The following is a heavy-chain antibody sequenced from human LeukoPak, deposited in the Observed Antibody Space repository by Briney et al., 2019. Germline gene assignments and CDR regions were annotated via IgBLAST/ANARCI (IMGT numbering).Heavy chain of an antibody. V-gene: IGHV4-30-4*07. CDR3: ARDPRVYDSSDLLDY. Sequence: SETLSLTCAVSGGSISRGGYSWSWIRQPPGKGLEWIGYFYYSGSTYYNPSLKSRVTISLDTSKNQLSLKLSSVTAADTAVYYCARDPRVYDSSDLLDYWGQGTLVTVSS. CDR1: GGSISRGGYS. CDR2: FYYSGST. J-gene: IGHJ4*02. D-gene: IGHD3-22*01.